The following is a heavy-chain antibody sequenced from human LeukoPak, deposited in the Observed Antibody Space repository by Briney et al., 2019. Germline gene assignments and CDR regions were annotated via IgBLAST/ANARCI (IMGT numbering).Heavy chain of an antibody. J-gene: IGHJ2*01. CDR1: GGTFSRYA. V-gene: IGHV1-69*01. D-gene: IGHD4-17*01. Sequence: SVKVSCKASGGTFSRYAISWVRQAPGQGLEWMGGIIPIFGTANYAQKFQGRVTITADESTSTAYMELSSLRSEDTAVYYCARGAGDYWYFDLWGRGTLVTVSS. CDR2: IIPIFGTA. CDR3: ARGAGDYWYFDL.